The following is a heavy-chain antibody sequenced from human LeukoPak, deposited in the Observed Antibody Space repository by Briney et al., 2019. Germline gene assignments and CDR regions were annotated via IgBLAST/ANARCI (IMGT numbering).Heavy chain of an antibody. V-gene: IGHV5-51*01. CDR1: GYSFTSYW. J-gene: IGHJ4*02. CDR2: IYPGDSDT. D-gene: IGHD6-19*01. Sequence: GESLKISCKGSGYSFTSYWIGWVRQMPGKGLEWMGIIYPGDSDTRYSPSFQGQVTISADKSISTAYLQWSSLKASDTAMYYCARQVELRVSGWYFGHWGQGTLVTVSS. CDR3: ARQVELRVSGWYFGH.